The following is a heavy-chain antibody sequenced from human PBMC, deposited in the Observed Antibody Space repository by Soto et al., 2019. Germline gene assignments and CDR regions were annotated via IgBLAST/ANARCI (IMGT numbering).Heavy chain of an antibody. CDR3: ARLLEWPSYGYFDY. CDR2: IYYSGST. V-gene: IGHV4-39*01. J-gene: IGHJ4*02. Sequence: SETLSLTCTVSGGSISSSSYYWGWIRQPPGKGLEWIGSIYYSGSTYYNPSLKSRVTISVDTSKNQFSLKLSSVTAADTAVYYCARLLEWPSYGYFDYWGQGTLVTVSS. D-gene: IGHD3-3*01. CDR1: GGSISSSSYY.